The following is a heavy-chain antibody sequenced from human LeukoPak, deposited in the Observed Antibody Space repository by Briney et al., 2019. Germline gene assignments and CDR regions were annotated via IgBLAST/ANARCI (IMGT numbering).Heavy chain of an antibody. CDR3: ATDLYSSSFGRFPGAFDI. CDR2: IFYSGST. Sequence: SETLSLTCTVSGGSISSYYWSWIRQPPGKGLECIGYIFYSGSTNYNPSLKSRVTISVDTSKNQFSLKLSSVTAADTAVYYCATDLYSSSFGRFPGAFDIWGQGTMVTVSS. J-gene: IGHJ3*02. V-gene: IGHV4-59*01. D-gene: IGHD6-13*01. CDR1: GGSISSYY.